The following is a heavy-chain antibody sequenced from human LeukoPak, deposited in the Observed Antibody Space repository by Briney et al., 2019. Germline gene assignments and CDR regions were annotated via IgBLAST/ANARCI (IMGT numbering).Heavy chain of an antibody. J-gene: IGHJ4*02. Sequence: ASVKVSCKASGGTFNSYAISWVRQAPGQGLEWMGRIIPILGIANYAQKFQGRVTITADKSTSTAYMELSSLRSGDTAVYYCARAPPRGYGHPIDYWGQGTLVTVSS. CDR1: GGTFNSYA. D-gene: IGHD3-22*01. V-gene: IGHV1-69*04. CDR3: ARAPPRGYGHPIDY. CDR2: IIPILGIA.